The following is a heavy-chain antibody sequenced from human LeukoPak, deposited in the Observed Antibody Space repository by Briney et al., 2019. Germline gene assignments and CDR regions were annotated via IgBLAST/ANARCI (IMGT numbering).Heavy chain of an antibody. V-gene: IGHV4-4*07. CDR1: GGSISSYY. CDR2: IYTSGST. D-gene: IGHD3-9*01. Sequence: SETLSLTCTVSGGSISSYYWSWIRQPAGKGLEWVGRIYTSGSTNYNPSLKSRVTISVDTSKNQFSLKLSSVTAADTAVYYCARDSRSYLLRYFGWLNWFDPWGQGTLVTVSS. J-gene: IGHJ5*02. CDR3: ARDSRSYLLRYFGWLNWFDP.